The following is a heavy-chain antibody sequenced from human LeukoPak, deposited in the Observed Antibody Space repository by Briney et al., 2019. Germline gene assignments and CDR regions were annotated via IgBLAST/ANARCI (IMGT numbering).Heavy chain of an antibody. D-gene: IGHD4-17*01. CDR3: ARDHRLRAHINFDY. Sequence: SETLSLTCTVSGGSISSSSYYWGWIRQPPGKGLEWIGSIYYSGSTYYNPSLKSRVTISVDTSKNQFSLKLSSVTAADTAVYYCARDHRLRAHINFDYWGQGTLVTVSS. V-gene: IGHV4-39*07. CDR1: GGSISSSSYY. CDR2: IYYSGST. J-gene: IGHJ4*02.